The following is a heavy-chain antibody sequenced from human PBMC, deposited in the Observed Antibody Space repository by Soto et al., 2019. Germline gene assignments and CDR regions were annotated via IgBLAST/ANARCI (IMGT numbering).Heavy chain of an antibody. V-gene: IGHV5-51*01. CDR1: GYSFPGFW. CDR3: GRRAAGYNYDY. Sequence: GESLKISCGASGYSFPGFWIGWVRQMPGKGLEWMGIIFPGDSDTRYSPSFQGQVTISADKSISTAYLQWSSLKASDTAMHYCGRRAAGYNYDYWGQGTLVTVSS. J-gene: IGHJ4*02. CDR2: IFPGDSDT. D-gene: IGHD5-12*01.